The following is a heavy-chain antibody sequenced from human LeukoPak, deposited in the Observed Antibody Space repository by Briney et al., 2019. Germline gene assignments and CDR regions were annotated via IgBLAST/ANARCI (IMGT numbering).Heavy chain of an antibody. Sequence: ASVKVSCKASGYSFTDYYVHWVRQAPGQGLEWMGWINPNSGAIKSARKFQGRVTMTRDTSISTAYVELNRLRSDDTAVYYCARPYGSGSTYLYFDYWGQGTLVTVSS. V-gene: IGHV1-2*02. CDR3: ARPYGSGSTYLYFDY. CDR2: INPNSGAI. J-gene: IGHJ4*02. CDR1: GYSFTDYY. D-gene: IGHD3-10*01.